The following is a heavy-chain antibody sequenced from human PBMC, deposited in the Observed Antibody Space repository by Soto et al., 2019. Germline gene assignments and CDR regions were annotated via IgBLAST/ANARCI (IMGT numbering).Heavy chain of an antibody. D-gene: IGHD6-13*01. CDR3: TRDASRDSSARGWFDP. J-gene: IGHJ5*02. V-gene: IGHV3-21*01. CDR1: GFTFRSFT. CDR2: ISSNSAYI. Sequence: GGSLRLSCAASGFTFRSFTINWVRQAPGKGLEWVSTISSNSAYIYYTDALRGRFTISRDNAKNSLHLQMNSLRAEDTAVYYCTRDASRDSSARGWFDPWGPGTLVTVSS.